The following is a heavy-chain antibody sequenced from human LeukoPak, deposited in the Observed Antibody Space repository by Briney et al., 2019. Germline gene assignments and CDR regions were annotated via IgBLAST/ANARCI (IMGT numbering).Heavy chain of an antibody. CDR2: ISSSSSYI. CDR1: GFTFSSYS. V-gene: IGHV3-21*01. Sequence: GGSLRLSCAASGFTFSSYSMNWVRQAPGKGLEWVSSISSSSSYIYYADSVKGRFTISRDNAKNSLYLQMNSLRAEDTAVYYCARDSLGGYYYYYMDVWGKGTTVTVSS. J-gene: IGHJ6*03. CDR3: ARDSLGGYYYYYMDV. D-gene: IGHD3-16*01.